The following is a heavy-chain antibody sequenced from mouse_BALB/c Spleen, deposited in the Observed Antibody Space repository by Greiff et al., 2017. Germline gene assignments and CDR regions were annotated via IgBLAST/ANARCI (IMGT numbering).Heavy chain of an antibody. Sequence: EVKVEESGGGLVKPGGSLKLSCAASGFTFSSYAMSWVRQSPEKRLEWVAEISSGGSYTYYPDTVTGRFTISRDNAKNTLYLEMSSLRSEDTAMYYCARGSSYFDYWGQGTTLTVSS. CDR2: ISSGGSYT. J-gene: IGHJ2*01. D-gene: IGHD1-1*01. CDR1: GFTFSSYA. CDR3: ARGSSYFDY. V-gene: IGHV5-9-4*01.